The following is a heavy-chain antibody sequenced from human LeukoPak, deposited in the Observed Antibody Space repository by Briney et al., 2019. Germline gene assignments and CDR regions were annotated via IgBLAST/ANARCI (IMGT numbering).Heavy chain of an antibody. Sequence: ASVKVSRKASGGTFSSYGISWVRQAPGQGLEWMGGIIPMFGTANYAQKFQGRVTINADKSTSTAYMELSSLRSEDTAVYYCARSTITISGVVIPGQDGHYMDVWGKGTTVTVSS. CDR3: ARSTITISGVVIPGQDGHYMDV. V-gene: IGHV1-69*06. D-gene: IGHD3-3*01. CDR1: GGTFSSYG. J-gene: IGHJ6*03. CDR2: IIPMFGTA.